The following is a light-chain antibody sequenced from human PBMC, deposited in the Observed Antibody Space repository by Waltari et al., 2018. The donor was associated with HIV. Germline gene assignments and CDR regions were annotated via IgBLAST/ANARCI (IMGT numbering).Light chain of an antibody. CDR3: YSTDSSGNHRV. CDR1: ALPKKY. CDR2: VDT. Sequence: SYELTQPPSVSVSPGQTARITCSGDALPKKYASWYQQKSGQAPVLVIYVDTKRPPGIPERFSGSSSGTMATLTISGAQVEDEADYYCYSTDSSGNHRVFGGGTKLTVL. V-gene: IGLV3-10*01. J-gene: IGLJ3*02.